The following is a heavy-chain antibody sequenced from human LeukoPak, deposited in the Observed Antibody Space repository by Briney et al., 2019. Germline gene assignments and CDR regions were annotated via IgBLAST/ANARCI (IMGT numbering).Heavy chain of an antibody. V-gene: IGHV3-30*02. CDR3: AKSGVVPAAIPYYFDY. CDR2: IRYDGSNK. CDR1: GLTFSSYG. J-gene: IGHJ4*02. D-gene: IGHD2-2*02. Sequence: GGSLRLSCAASGLTFSSYGMHWVRQAPGKGLEWVAFIRYDGSNKYYADSVKGRFTISRDNSKNTLYLQMNSLRAEDTAVYYCAKSGVVPAAIPYYFDYWGLGTLVTVSS.